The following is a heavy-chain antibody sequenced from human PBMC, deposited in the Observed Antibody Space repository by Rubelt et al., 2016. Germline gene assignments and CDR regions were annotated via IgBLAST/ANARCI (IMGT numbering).Heavy chain of an antibody. CDR1: GFTFSIFG. V-gene: IGHV3-66*01. D-gene: IGHD2-2*02. Sequence: EVQLVESGGGLVQPGGSLRLSCAASGFTFSIFGMSWVRQAPGKGLEWVSVINRGGDTYTATPVKGRVTCSRDSSKNTLYLQRNGLRGEDTAVYYWAIYEYFGYWGQGTLVTVSS. CDR2: INRGGDT. CDR3: AIYEYFGY. J-gene: IGHJ4*02.